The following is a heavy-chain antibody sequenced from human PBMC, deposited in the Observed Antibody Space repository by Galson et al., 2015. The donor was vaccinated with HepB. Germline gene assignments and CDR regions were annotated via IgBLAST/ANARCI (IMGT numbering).Heavy chain of an antibody. Sequence: SVKVSCKASGYTFTSYYMHWVRQAPGQGLEWMGIINPSGGSTSYAQKFQGRVTMTRDTSTSTVYMELSSLRSEDTAMYYCAREDGKGRGVNYWGQGTLVTVSS. D-gene: IGHD1-26*01. CDR1: GYTFTSYY. J-gene: IGHJ4*02. CDR3: AREDGKGRGVNY. CDR2: INPSGGST. V-gene: IGHV1-46*01.